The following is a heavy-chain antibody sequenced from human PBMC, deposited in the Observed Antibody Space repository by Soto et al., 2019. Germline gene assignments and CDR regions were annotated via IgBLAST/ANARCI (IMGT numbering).Heavy chain of an antibody. CDR1: GCTFSSYA. CDR3: ARDFIHDSGGYYPYYYYYYGMDV. D-gene: IGHD3-22*01. J-gene: IGHJ6*02. Sequence: ASVKVSCKASGCTFSSYAISWVRQAPGQGLEWMGGIIPIFGTANYAQKFQGRVTITADKSTSTAYMELSSLRSEDTAVYYCARDFIHDSGGYYPYYYYYYGMDVWGQGTTVTVSS. V-gene: IGHV1-69*06. CDR2: IIPIFGTA.